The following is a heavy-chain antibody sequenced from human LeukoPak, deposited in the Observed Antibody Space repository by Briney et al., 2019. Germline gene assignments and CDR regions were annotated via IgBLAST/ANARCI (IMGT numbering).Heavy chain of an antibody. D-gene: IGHD2-15*01. J-gene: IGHJ5*02. CDR3: ARRYCSGGSCYGWFDP. CDR2: IYPGEYDI. V-gene: IGHV5-51*01. Sequence: GESLKISCKGSGYSFSNYWIGWVRQMPGKGLEWMGIIYPGEYDIRYSPSFQGQVTISADKSISTAYLQWSSLKASDTAMYYCARRYCSGGSCYGWFDPWGQGTLVTVSS. CDR1: GYSFSNYW.